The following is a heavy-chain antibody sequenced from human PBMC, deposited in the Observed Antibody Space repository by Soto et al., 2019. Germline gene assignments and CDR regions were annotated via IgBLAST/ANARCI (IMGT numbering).Heavy chain of an antibody. J-gene: IGHJ4*02. CDR2: VYYNGSA. D-gene: IGHD3-10*01. CDR3: AALLAGG. CDR1: GASVTSGDFY. V-gene: IGHV4-30-4*01. Sequence: QVQLQEPGPRLVSPSETLSLTCTVSGASVTSGDFYWSWIRQPPGKGLEWIGYVYYNGSAYYNPSLKSRTSISVDTSKNHFTLELSSVTAADTAVYYCAALLAGGWGQGSLVTVSS.